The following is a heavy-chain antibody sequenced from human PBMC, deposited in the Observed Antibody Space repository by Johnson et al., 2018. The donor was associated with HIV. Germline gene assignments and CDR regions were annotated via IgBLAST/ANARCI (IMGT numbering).Heavy chain of an antibody. J-gene: IGHJ3*01. Sequence: VQLVESGGALVQPGGSLRLSCEVSGFTISTFWMHWVRQVPGKGLMWVSRISGDGSSSSYADSVKGRFTISRGNAKNTLYLQMNRLRAEDTAVYYCAKVGSGYSSSSWGQGTMVTVSS. CDR3: AKVGSGYSSSS. V-gene: IGHV3-74*02. D-gene: IGHD6-13*01. CDR2: ISGDGSSS. CDR1: GFTISTFW.